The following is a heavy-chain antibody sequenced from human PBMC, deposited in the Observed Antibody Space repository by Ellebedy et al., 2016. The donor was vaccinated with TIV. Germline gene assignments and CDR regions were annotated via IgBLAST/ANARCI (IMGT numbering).Heavy chain of an antibody. Sequence: GRFTISRDNSQNTVFLHMNSLRAEDTAVYYCARVAVGGTWYYYGMDVWGQGTTVTVSS. D-gene: IGHD1-26*01. J-gene: IGHJ6*02. CDR3: ARVAVGGTWYYYGMDV. V-gene: IGHV3-30*07.